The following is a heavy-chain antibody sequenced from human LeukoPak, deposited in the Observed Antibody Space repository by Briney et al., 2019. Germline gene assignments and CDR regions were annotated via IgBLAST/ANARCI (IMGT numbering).Heavy chain of an antibody. CDR3: AKPNTAMVYYYYYYYMDV. Sequence: PGGSLRLSCAASGFTFSSYAMSWVRQAPGKGLEWVSAISGSGGSTYYADSVKGRFTISRDNSKNTLYLQMNSLRAEDTAVYYCAKPNTAMVYYYYYYYMDVWGNGTTVTVSS. CDR2: ISGSGGST. CDR1: GFTFSSYA. V-gene: IGHV3-23*01. D-gene: IGHD5-18*01. J-gene: IGHJ6*03.